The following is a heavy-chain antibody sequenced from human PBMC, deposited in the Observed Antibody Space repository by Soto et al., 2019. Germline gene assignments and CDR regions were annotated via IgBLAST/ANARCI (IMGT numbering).Heavy chain of an antibody. CDR3: AHTPMVYAMVWFDP. CDR1: GFSLSTSGVG. J-gene: IGHJ5*02. V-gene: IGHV2-5*02. CDR2: IYWDDDK. Sequence: SGPTLENPTQTLTLTCTFSGFSLSTSGVGVGWIRQPPGKALEWLALIYWDDDKRYSPSLKSRLTITKDTSKNQVVLTMTNMDPVDTATYYCAHTPMVYAMVWFDPWGQGTLVIVSS. D-gene: IGHD2-8*01.